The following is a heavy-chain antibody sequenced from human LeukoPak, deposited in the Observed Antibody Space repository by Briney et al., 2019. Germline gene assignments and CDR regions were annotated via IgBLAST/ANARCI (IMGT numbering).Heavy chain of an antibody. D-gene: IGHD6-13*01. CDR2: IKQDGSEK. CDR1: GFTFSSYW. V-gene: IGHV3-7*01. Sequence: GGSLRLSCAASGFTFSSYWMSWVRQAPGKGLEWVANIKQDGSEKYYVDSVKGRFTISRDNAKNSLYLQMNSLRAEDTAVYYCAKRAKGTDSSSWLDYWGQGTLVTVSS. CDR3: AKRAKGTDSSSWLDY. J-gene: IGHJ4*02.